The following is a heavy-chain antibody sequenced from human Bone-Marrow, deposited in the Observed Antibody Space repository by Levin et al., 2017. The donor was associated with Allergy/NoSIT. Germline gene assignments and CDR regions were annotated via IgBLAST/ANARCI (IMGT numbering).Heavy chain of an antibody. CDR1: GFSFSTSA. CDR3: VADRRGDNSGYWYRKLSY. D-gene: IGHD3-22*01. V-gene: IGHV1-58*01. Sequence: SVKVSCQASGFSFSTSAFQWVRQARGQRHEWIGWIVVDTNNINYAQSFQERVTITMDMSTATVYMELSSLRSEDTAVYFCVADRRGDNSGYWYRKLSYWGQGTPVTVSS. J-gene: IGHJ4*02. CDR2: IVVDTNNI.